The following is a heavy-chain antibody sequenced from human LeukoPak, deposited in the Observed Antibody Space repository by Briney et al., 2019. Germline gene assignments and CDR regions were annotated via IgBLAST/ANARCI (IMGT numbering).Heavy chain of an antibody. V-gene: IGHV1-2*02. J-gene: IGHJ4*02. CDR2: INPNSGGT. CDR3: ARVVYSSGWYSTYYFDY. CDR1: GYTFTGYY. D-gene: IGHD6-19*01. Sequence: ASVKVSCKASGYTFTGYYMHWVRQAPGQGLEWMGWINPNSGGTNYAQKFQGRVTMTRDTSISTAYMELSRLRSDDTAVYYCARVVYSSGWYSTYYFDYWAQGTLVTVSS.